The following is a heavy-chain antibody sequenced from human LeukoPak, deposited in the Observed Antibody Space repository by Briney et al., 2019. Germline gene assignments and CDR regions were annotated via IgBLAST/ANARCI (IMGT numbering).Heavy chain of an antibody. J-gene: IGHJ4*02. CDR3: ARSIPYGTAGYGRSVY. CDR2: IKPDGTAK. Sequence: PGGSLRLSCAASGFPFSSYSMTWVRQAPGKGLEWVANIKPDGTAKFYVDSVKGRFTISRDNALNSLYLQMNSLRAEDTAIYYCARSIPYGTAGYGRSVYWGQGTLVTASS. D-gene: IGHD2-21*01. CDR1: GFPFSSYS. V-gene: IGHV3-7*03.